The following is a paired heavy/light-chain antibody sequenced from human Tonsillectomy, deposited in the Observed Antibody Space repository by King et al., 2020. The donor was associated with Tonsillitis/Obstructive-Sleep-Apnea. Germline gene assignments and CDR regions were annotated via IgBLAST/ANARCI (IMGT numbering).Light chain of an antibody. V-gene: IGLV1-51*01. CDR3: GTWDSSLSAGGV. CDR1: SSNIGNNY. J-gene: IGLJ3*02. Sequence: QSVLTQPPSVSAAPGQKVTISCSGSSSNIGNNYVSWYQQLPGTAPKLLIYDNNKRPSGIPDRFSGSKSGTSATLGITGLQTGDEADYYCGTWDSSLSAGGVFGGGTKLTVL. CDR2: DNN.
Heavy chain of an antibody. Sequence: EVQLLESGGGLVQPGGSLRLSCAASGFTFSSYAMSWVRQAPGKGLEWVSAISGSGGSTYYADSVKGRFTISRDNSKNTLYLQMNSLRAEDTAVYYCAKDGQDIVVVPAAISFDYWGQGTLVTVSS. CDR1: GFTFSSYA. J-gene: IGHJ4*02. CDR3: AKDGQDIVVVPAAISFDY. CDR2: ISGSGGST. D-gene: IGHD2-2*02. V-gene: IGHV3-23*01.